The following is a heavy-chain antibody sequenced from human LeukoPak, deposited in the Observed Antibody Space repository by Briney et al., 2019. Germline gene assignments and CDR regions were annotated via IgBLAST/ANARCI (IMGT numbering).Heavy chain of an antibody. CDR3: ARGGSSGPFGY. J-gene: IGHJ4*02. Sequence: GGSLRLSCTGSGFIFGDYAMSWFRQAPGKGLEWVSGITGSGGSTYYADPVKGRFTISRDNSKNTLYLQMNSLRAEDTAVYYCARGGSSGPFGYWGQGTLVTVSS. CDR2: ITGSGGST. V-gene: IGHV3-23*01. D-gene: IGHD6-19*01. CDR1: GFIFGDYA.